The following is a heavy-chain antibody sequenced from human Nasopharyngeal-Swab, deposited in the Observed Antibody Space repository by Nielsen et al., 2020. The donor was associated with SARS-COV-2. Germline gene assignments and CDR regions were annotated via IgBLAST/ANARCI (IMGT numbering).Heavy chain of an antibody. CDR2: INTNTGSP. CDR3: ARPSPYGDYAFDY. V-gene: IGHV7-4-1*01. J-gene: IGHJ4*02. CDR1: GYTFTTHA. Sequence: ASVKVSCKASGYTFTTHAMNWVRQAPAQGLEGMGWINTNTGSPRYAQGFTGRFVFSLDTSVSTAYLQIRSLKPEDTAVYFCARPSPYGDYAFDYWGQGTLVTVSS. D-gene: IGHD4-17*01.